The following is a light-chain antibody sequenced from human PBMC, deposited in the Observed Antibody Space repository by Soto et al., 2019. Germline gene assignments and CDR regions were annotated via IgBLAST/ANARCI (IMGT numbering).Light chain of an antibody. V-gene: IGKV1-27*01. J-gene: IGKJ1*01. CDR3: QIYHGDPKT. Sequence: DTQITMSPSALSASVGDRVTITCRASQGISNSLAWYQQKPGKVPKLLIYAASTLQSGVPSRFSGSGSGTDFTLTISSLQPEDVATYYCQIYHGDPKTFGQGTKVDIK. CDR1: QGISNS. CDR2: AAS.